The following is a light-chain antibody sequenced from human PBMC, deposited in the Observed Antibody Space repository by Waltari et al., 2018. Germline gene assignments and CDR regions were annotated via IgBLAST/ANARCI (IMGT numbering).Light chain of an antibody. V-gene: IGLV2-23*02. Sequence: QSALTQPASVSGSPGQSITISCTGTTGAVGSHDLVSCYQQHPDKAPKLIIYEINKRPSGFSNRFSGSKSGNTASLTISGLQAEDEADYYCCSFTNSRNFDVFGTGTKVTVL. CDR1: TGAVGSHDL. CDR3: CSFTNSRNFDV. CDR2: EIN. J-gene: IGLJ1*01.